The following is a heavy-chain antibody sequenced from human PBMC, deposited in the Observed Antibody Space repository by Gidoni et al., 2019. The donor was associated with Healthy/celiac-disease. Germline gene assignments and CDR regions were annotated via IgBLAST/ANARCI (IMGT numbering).Heavy chain of an antibody. Sequence: QLQLQESGPGLVKPSETLSLTRPVSVGSISSSSYYWGRIRQPPGKGLEWIGSIYYSGTPYYNPSLKSRVTISVDTSKNQFSLKLSSVTAADTAVFYCARLRSEYFDLWGRGTLVTVSS. J-gene: IGHJ2*01. CDR1: VGSISSSSYY. CDR2: IYYSGTP. CDR3: ARLRSEYFDL. V-gene: IGHV4-39*01.